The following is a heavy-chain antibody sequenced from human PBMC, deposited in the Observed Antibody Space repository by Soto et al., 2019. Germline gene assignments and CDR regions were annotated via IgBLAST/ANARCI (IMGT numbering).Heavy chain of an antibody. Sequence: LRLSCAASGFSFHTYAMSWVRQPPGKGLEWVSAISGSGGNTYYADSVKGRFTISRDNSMKMLFLQMTSLRAEDTAVYYCAKDFDSSAYYFFDDWGQGTPVTVSS. CDR1: GFSFHTYA. CDR3: AKDFDSSAYYFFDD. CDR2: ISGSGGNT. V-gene: IGHV3-23*01. J-gene: IGHJ4*02. D-gene: IGHD3-22*01.